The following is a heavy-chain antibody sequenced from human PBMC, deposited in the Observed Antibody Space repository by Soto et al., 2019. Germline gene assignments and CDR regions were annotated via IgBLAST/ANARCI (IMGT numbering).Heavy chain of an antibody. J-gene: IGHJ5*02. V-gene: IGHV5-51*01. D-gene: IGHD3-3*01. CDR3: GTRAEYYDFWSGYYGA. CDR2: IYPSDSDT. Sequence: PGESLKISCKGSGYSFSTSWIGWVRQMSGKGLEWMGTIYPSDSDTRYSPSFQGQVIISADKSTSTAYLQWRHLKASDTAMDYLGTRAEYYDFWSGYYGAWGQGTLVNVSS. CDR1: GYSFSTSW.